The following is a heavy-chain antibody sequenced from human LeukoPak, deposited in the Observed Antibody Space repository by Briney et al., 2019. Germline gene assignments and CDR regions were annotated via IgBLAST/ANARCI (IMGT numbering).Heavy chain of an antibody. Sequence: GGSLRLSCAASGLTFSDAWMSWVRQAPGKGLEWVGRLKSITDGVTTDYAAPVKGRFSISRDDSKTTLYLQMNSLKTGDTAMYYCTTGGAIWGQGTMVTVSS. J-gene: IGHJ3*02. CDR2: LKSITDGVTT. V-gene: IGHV3-15*01. CDR1: GLTFSDAW. CDR3: TTGGAI.